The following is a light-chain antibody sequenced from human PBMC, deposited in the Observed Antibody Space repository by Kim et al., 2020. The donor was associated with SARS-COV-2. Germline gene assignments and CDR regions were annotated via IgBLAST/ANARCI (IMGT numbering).Light chain of an antibody. Sequence: GQRVTISCSGSSSNIGSNYVYWYQQLPGTAPKLLIYRNNQRPSGVPDRFSASKSGTSASLAISGLRSEDESDYYCAAWDDTLSGRVFGGGTQLTVL. CDR2: RNN. CDR3: AAWDDTLSGRV. V-gene: IGLV1-47*01. CDR1: SSNIGSNY. J-gene: IGLJ3*02.